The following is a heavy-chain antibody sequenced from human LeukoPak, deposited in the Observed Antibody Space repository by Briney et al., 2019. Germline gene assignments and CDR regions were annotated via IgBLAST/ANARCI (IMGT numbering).Heavy chain of an antibody. CDR1: GGSISSSY. J-gene: IGHJ3*02. CDR3: ARDVGGNYAFDI. Sequence: PSETLSDTRTVSGGSISSSYRSRIRQPPGKGLEWIGYIYYSGNTNYNPSLKSRVTISVDTSKNQFSLKLSSVTAADTAVYYCARDVGGNYAFDIWGQKRMVTVSS. V-gene: IGHV4-59*01. CDR2: IYYSGNT. D-gene: IGHD4-23*01.